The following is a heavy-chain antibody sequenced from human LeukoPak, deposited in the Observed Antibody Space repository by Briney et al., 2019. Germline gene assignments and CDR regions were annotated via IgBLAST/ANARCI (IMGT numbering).Heavy chain of an antibody. Sequence: SETLSLTCTVSGGSVSSASYYWSWIRQPPGKGLEWIGYIYYSGSTNYNPSLKSRVTISVDTSKNQFSLKLSSVTAADTAMYYCARGGSSLFFDYWGQGTLVTVSS. CDR1: GGSVSSASYY. CDR3: ARGGSSLFFDY. CDR2: IYYSGST. V-gene: IGHV4-61*01. J-gene: IGHJ4*02. D-gene: IGHD2/OR15-2a*01.